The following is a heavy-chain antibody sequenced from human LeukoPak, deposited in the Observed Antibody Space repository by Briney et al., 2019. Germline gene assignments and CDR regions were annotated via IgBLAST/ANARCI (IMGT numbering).Heavy chain of an antibody. J-gene: IGHJ4*02. CDR3: ARGIIAFDH. CDR1: GFTVSNNY. Sequence: GGSLRLSCAASGFTVSNNYMSWVRQAPGKGLEWVSITYSDSSTNYADSVKGRFTISRDTSQNTLPLQMNSLRAEDTAIYYCARGIIAFDHWGQGTQVTVSS. D-gene: IGHD2/OR15-2a*01. V-gene: IGHV3-53*01. CDR2: TYSDSST.